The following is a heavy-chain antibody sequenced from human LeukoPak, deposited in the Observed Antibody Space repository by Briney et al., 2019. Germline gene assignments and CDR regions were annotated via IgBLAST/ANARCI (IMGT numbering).Heavy chain of an antibody. J-gene: IGHJ4*02. V-gene: IGHV1-2*02. D-gene: IGHD6-19*01. CDR2: INPNSGGT. CDR3: ARGRLRAVAGRTSDY. CDR1: GYTFTGYY. Sequence: ASVKVSCKASGYTFTGYYMHWVRQAPGQGLEWMGWINPNSGGTNYAQKFQGRVTMTRDTPISTAYMELSRLRSDDTAVYYCARGRLRAVAGRTSDYWGQGTLVTVSS.